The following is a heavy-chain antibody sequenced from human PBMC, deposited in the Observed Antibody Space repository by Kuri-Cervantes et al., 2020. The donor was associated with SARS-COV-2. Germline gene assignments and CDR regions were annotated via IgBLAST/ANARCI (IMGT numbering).Heavy chain of an antibody. CDR2: INWNGGST. Sequence: GESLKVSCAASGFTFDDYGMSWVRQAPGKGLEWVSGINWNGGSTGYADSVKGRFTISRDNAKNSLYLQMNSLRAEDTAVYYCAKDDGGSFGLFDNWGQGILVTVSS. CDR1: GFTFDDYG. CDR3: AKDDGGSFGLFDN. J-gene: IGHJ4*02. V-gene: IGHV3-20*04. D-gene: IGHD1-26*01.